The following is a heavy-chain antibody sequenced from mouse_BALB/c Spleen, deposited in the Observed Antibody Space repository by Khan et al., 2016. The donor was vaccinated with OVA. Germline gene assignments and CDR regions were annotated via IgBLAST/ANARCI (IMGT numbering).Heavy chain of an antibody. CDR2: INPSTGYT. Sequence: QVQLQQPGAELANPGASVKMSCKASGYTFTNYWMHWVKQRPGQGLEWIGYINPSTGYTEYNQKFKDKATLTIDKSSSTAYMQLSSLTSEDSAVXFCTRRGLVVIFVYWGQGTLVTVSA. CDR3: TRRGLVVIFVY. CDR1: GYTFTNYW. D-gene: IGHD2-2*01. J-gene: IGHJ3*01. V-gene: IGHV1-7*01.